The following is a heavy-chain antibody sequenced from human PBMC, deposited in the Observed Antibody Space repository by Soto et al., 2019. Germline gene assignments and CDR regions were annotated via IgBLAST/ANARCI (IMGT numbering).Heavy chain of an antibody. J-gene: IGHJ6*02. Sequence: ASVKVSCKASGYTFTGYYMHWVRQAPGQGLEWMGWINPNSGGTNYAQKFQGRVTMTRDTSISTAYMELSRLRSDDTVVYYCARDRVYWYYYGSGSRHYGMDVWGQGTTVTVSS. CDR3: ARDRVYWYYYGSGSRHYGMDV. CDR2: INPNSGGT. CDR1: GYTFTGYY. D-gene: IGHD3-10*01. V-gene: IGHV1-2*02.